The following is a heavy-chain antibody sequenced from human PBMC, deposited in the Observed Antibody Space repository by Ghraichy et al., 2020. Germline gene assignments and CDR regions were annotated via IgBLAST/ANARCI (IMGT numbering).Heavy chain of an antibody. CDR2: ISGSGGSA. CDR1: GFTFSSYA. CDR3: AKSRYCSSTSCYTYGMDV. D-gene: IGHD2-2*02. J-gene: IGHJ6*02. V-gene: IGHV3-23*01. Sequence: GGSLRLSCAASGFTFSSYAMSWVRQVPGKGLEWVSAISGSGGSAYYADSVKGRFTISRDNSKNTLYLQMNSLRAEDTAVYYCAKSRYCSSTSCYTYGMDVWGQGTTVTVSS.